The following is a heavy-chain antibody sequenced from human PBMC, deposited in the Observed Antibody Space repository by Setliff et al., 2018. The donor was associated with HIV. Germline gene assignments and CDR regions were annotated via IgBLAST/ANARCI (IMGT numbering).Heavy chain of an antibody. Sequence: ASVKVSCKTSGYTFTAHYMHWVRQAPGQGLEWMGWIDPNNGDSDSAQKFQGRFTLTRDTSISTAYMELRSLTSDDTALYYCTRGGDLARVVGFRGFDPWGQGTQVTVSS. D-gene: IGHD3-16*01. CDR2: IDPNNGDS. CDR3: TRGGDLARVVGFRGFDP. J-gene: IGHJ5*02. V-gene: IGHV1-2*02. CDR1: GYTFTAHY.